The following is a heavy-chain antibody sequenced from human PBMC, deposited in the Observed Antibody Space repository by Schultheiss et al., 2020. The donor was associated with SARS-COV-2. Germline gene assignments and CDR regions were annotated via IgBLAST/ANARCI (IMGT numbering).Heavy chain of an antibody. Sequence: SETLSLTCTVSGGPISSSSYYWGWIRQPPGKGLELIGSIYTSGSTNYNPSLKSRVTMSVDTSKNQFSLKLSSVTAADTAVYYCAREGYCSSTSCPYQYMFYWGQGTLVTVSS. V-gene: IGHV4-39*07. CDR1: GGPISSSSYY. D-gene: IGHD2-2*01. J-gene: IGHJ4*02. CDR3: AREGYCSSTSCPYQYMFY. CDR2: IYTSGST.